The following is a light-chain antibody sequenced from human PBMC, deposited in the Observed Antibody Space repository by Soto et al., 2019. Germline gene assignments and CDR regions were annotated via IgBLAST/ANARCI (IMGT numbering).Light chain of an antibody. CDR2: GAS. CDR1: QTFGSTY. J-gene: IGKJ2*01. CDR3: QQFGTSPLYT. Sequence: ESVLTQSQGTLSLSPGERVTLSCRASQTFGSTYLAWYQQRPGQSPRLLIYGASRLASGIPDRFRGSGSGTDFTLTISRLEPEDFAVYYCQQFGTSPLYTFGQGTKLEIK. V-gene: IGKV3-20*01.